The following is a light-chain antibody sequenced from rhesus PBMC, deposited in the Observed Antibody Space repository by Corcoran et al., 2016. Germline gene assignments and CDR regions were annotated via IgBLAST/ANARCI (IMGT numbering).Light chain of an antibody. V-gene: IGKV1-36*02. CDR2: AAS. CDR3: LQGYSTPPLT. CDR1: QGISDY. Sequence: DIQMTQSPSSLSASVGDRVTITCRASQGISDYLSWYQQKPGKAPKRLIYAASRLESGVPSRLSGSGSGTEFTLHVSRRQPEYFAAYYCLQGYSTPPLTFGGGTKVELK. J-gene: IGKJ4*01.